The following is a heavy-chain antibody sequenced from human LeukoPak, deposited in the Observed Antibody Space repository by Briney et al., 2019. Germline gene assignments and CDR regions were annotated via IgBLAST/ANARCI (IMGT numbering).Heavy chain of an antibody. CDR1: GFTFSSYG. V-gene: IGHV3-30*02. CDR3: AKDKVAATPGYFDY. CDR2: IRSDGSNK. D-gene: IGHD2-15*01. Sequence: TGGSLTSPAPALGFTFSSYGMHWFRQAPGKGLEWVAFIRSDGSNKYYADSVEGRLTISRDNCKNTLYLQMNSLRAEDTAVYYCAKDKVAATPGYFDYWGQGTLVTVSS. J-gene: IGHJ4*02.